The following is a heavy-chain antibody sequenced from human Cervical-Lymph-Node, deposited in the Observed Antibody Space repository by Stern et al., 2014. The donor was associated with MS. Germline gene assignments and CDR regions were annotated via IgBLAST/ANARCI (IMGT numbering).Heavy chain of an antibody. CDR2: VNANGGSA. CDR1: GYTFIRYY. V-gene: IGHV1-46*01. J-gene: IGHJ6*02. Sequence: QDQLVQSGAQVKKPGASVKVSCKGSGYTFIRYYIHWVRQAPGQGLEGMGVVNANGGSARYAQKFQGRVTMASDTSTSTVSMELSSLRSEDTAVYYCATLYDSSGNYGMEVWGQGTTVIVSS. D-gene: IGHD5/OR15-5a*01. CDR3: ATLYDSSGNYGMEV.